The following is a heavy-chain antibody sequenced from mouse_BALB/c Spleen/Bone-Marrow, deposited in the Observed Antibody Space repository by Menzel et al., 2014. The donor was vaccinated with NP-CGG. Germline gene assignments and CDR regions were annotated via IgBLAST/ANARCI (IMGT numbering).Heavy chain of an antibody. D-gene: IGHD3-1*01. Sequence: VQLQQSGAELVKPGASVKLSCKASGYTFTSYYMYWVKQRPGQGLEWIGGINPSNGGTNFNEKFKSKATLTVDKSSSTAYMQLSRLTSEDSAVYYSTRGLRAWFAYWGQGTLVTVSA. CDR3: TRGLRAWFAY. V-gene: IGHV1S81*02. CDR2: INPSNGGT. CDR1: GYTFTSYY. J-gene: IGHJ3*01.